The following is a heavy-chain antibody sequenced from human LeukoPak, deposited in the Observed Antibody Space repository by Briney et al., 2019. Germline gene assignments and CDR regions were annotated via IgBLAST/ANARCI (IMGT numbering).Heavy chain of an antibody. CDR3: AREYYYHDSTGYYGYYFDY. V-gene: IGHV3-53*01. CDR2: IYIGGST. J-gene: IGHJ4*02. Sequence: PGGSLRLSCAASGFTVRSNYMSWVRQAPGKGLEWVSIIYIGGSTYYADSVKGRFTISRDNSKNTLYLQMNSLRAEDMAVYYCAREYYYHDSTGYYGYYFDYWGQGTLVTVSS. D-gene: IGHD3-22*01. CDR1: GFTVRSNY.